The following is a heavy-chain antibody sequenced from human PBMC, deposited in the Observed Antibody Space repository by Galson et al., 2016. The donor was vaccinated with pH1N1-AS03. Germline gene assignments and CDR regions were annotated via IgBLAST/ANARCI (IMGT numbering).Heavy chain of an antibody. CDR3: ARPLTSEFCSSGGLDCYGINPYYFDH. Sequence: SVKVSCKASGYVFSDYYIHWVRQAPGQGLEWMGWINPNSGGTLYAPKFQGRVTITRDTSIRTAFMEVTWLTSDDTAVYYCARPLTSEFCSSGGLDCYGINPYYFDHWGQGTLVTVSS. CDR2: INPNSGGT. CDR1: GYVFSDYY. D-gene: IGHD2-15*01. V-gene: IGHV1-2*02. J-gene: IGHJ4*02.